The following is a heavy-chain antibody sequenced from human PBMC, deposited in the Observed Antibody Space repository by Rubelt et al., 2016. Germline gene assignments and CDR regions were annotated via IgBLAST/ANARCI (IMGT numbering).Heavy chain of an antibody. Sequence: QVQLQESGPGLVKPSETLSLTCTVSGGSISSSSYYWGWIRQPPGKGLEWIGSIYYSGSTYYNPSLKSRVTISVDTSKNQFSLNLSSVTAADTAGYYCAGQESIDYVWGSLDYWGQGTLVTVSS. J-gene: IGHJ4*02. CDR3: AGQESIDYVWGSLDY. V-gene: IGHV4-39*01. CDR2: IYYSGST. CDR1: GGSISSSSYY. D-gene: IGHD3-16*01.